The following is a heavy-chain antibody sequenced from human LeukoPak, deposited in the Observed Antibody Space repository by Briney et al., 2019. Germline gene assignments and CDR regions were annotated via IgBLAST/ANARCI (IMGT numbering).Heavy chain of an antibody. J-gene: IGHJ4*02. Sequence: PSETLSLTCTVSGGSISSYYWSWIWQPPGKGLEWIGYIYHSGSTYYNPSLKSRVTISVDRSKNQFSLKLSSVTAADTAVYYCAGTFMRAFDYWGQGTLVTVSS. V-gene: IGHV4-59*12. CDR1: GGSISSYY. CDR3: AGTFMRAFDY. D-gene: IGHD3-16*01. CDR2: IYHSGST.